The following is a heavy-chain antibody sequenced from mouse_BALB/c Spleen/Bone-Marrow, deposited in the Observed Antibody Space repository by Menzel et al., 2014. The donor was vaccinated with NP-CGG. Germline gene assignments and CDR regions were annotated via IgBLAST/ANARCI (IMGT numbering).Heavy chain of an antibody. CDR1: GYIFTSYW. V-gene: IGHV1S130*01. Sequence: LQQSGSELVRPGASVKLSCKASGYIFTSYWMHWVKQRPGQGLEWIGEIHPNSGNTNFNEKFKVKATLTVDTSSSTAYVDLSSLTAEDSAVYYCARHHRYAYYFDYWGQGTTLTVSS. CDR3: ARHHRYAYYFDY. D-gene: IGHD2-14*01. CDR2: IHPNSGNT. J-gene: IGHJ2*01.